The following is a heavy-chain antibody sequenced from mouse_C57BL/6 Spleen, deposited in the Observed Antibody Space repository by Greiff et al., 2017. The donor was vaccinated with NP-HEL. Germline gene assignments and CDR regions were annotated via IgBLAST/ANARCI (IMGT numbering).Heavy chain of an antibody. V-gene: IGHV1-52*01. CDR3: ARSDDWYFDV. Sequence: QVQLKQPGAELVRPGSSVKLSCKASGYTFTSYWMHWVKQRPIQGLEWIGNIDPSDSETHYNQKFKDKATLTVDKSSSTAYMQLSSLTSEDSAVYYCARSDDWYFDVWGTGTTVTVSS. CDR2: IDPSDSET. J-gene: IGHJ1*03. CDR1: GYTFTSYW.